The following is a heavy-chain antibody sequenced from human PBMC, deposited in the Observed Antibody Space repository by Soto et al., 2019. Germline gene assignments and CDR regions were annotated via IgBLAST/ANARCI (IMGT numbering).Heavy chain of an antibody. CDR2: INHSGKS. CDR3: ARQARYCDFDS. CDR1: GGIVRGYY. J-gene: IGHJ4*02. Sequence: TGAFCGGIVRGYYCILIRQPPGKGLEWIGEINHSGKSNYNPSVESRVIMSVDTSKNQVSLILRSVTAADTALYYGARQARYCDFDSSGQGMPVSVSS. V-gene: IGHV4-34*01. D-gene: IGHD2-8*02.